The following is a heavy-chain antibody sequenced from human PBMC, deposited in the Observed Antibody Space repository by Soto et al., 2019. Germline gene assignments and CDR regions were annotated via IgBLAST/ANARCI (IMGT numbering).Heavy chain of an antibody. CDR3: AREVTNYDILTGYYKRWFDP. Sequence: GGSLRLSCAASGFTFSSYSMNWVRQAPGKGLEWVSYISSSSSTIYYADSVKGRFTISRDNAKNSLFLQMNSLRDEDTAVYYCAREVTNYDILTGYYKRWFDPWGQGTLVTVSS. CDR1: GFTFSSYS. D-gene: IGHD3-9*01. V-gene: IGHV3-48*02. CDR2: ISSSSSTI. J-gene: IGHJ5*02.